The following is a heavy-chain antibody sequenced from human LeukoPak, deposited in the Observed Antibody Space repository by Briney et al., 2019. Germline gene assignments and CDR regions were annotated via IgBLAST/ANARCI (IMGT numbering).Heavy chain of an antibody. J-gene: IGHJ4*02. V-gene: IGHV1-46*01. CDR2: INPSGGST. Sequence: ASVKVSCKASGYTFTSYYMHWVRQAPGQGLEWMGIINPSGGSTSYAQKFQGRVTMTRDTSTSTVYMELSSLRSEDTAVYYCARGVVPAAIRFGDYFDYWGQGTLVTVSS. D-gene: IGHD2-2*02. CDR1: GYTFTSYY. CDR3: ARGVVPAAIRFGDYFDY.